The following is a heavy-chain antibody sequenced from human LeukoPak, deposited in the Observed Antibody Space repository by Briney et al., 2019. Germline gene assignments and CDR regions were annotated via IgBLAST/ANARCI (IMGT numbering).Heavy chain of an antibody. Sequence: GGSLRLSCAASGFTFSTYAMSWVRQAPGKGLEWVSTISGSGGGTYYADSVKGRFTISRDNSKNTLSLRLDSLRPDDTAVYYCAKDLSGYSTTWSPGYMDVWGEGTTVIVSS. CDR1: GFTFSTYA. CDR3: AKDLSGYSTTWSPGYMDV. CDR2: ISGSGGGT. D-gene: IGHD3-9*01. J-gene: IGHJ6*03. V-gene: IGHV3-23*01.